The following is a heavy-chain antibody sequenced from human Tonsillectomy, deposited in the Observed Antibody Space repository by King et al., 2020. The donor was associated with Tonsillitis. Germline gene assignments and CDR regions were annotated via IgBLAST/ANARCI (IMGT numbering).Heavy chain of an antibody. V-gene: IGHV3-21*01. D-gene: IGHD2-8*01. CDR1: GFTFSSYS. Sequence: VQLVESGGGLVKPGGSLRLSCAASGFTFSSYSMNWVRQAPGKGLEWDSSISSSSSYIYYADSVKGRFTISRDNAKNSLYLQMNSLRAEDTAVYYCARQGNGAFDIWGQGTMVTVSS. J-gene: IGHJ3*02. CDR2: ISSSSSYI. CDR3: ARQGNGAFDI.